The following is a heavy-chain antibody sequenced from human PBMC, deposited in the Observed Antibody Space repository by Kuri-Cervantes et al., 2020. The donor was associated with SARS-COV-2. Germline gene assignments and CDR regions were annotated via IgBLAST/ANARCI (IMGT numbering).Heavy chain of an antibody. D-gene: IGHD3-22*01. V-gene: IGHV4-34*01. CDR1: GGSFSGYY. Sequence: SETLSLTCAVYGGSFSGYYWSWMRQPPGKGLEWIGEINHSGSTNYNPSLKSRVTISVDTSKNQFSLKLSSVTAADTAVYYCARDLHYYDSSGYPHYYYYYMDVWGKGTTVTVSS. CDR2: INHSGST. CDR3: ARDLHYYDSSGYPHYYYYYMDV. J-gene: IGHJ6*03.